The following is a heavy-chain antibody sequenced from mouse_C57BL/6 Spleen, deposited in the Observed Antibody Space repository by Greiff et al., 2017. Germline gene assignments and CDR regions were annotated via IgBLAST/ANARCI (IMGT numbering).Heavy chain of an antibody. CDR2: IYPSDSET. J-gene: IGHJ2*01. CDR1: GYTFTSYW. Sequence: VQLQQPGAELVRPGSSVKLSCKASGYTFTSYWMDWVKQRPGQGLEWIGNIYPSDSETHYNQKFKDKATLTVDKSSSTAYMQLSSLTYEDSAVFYCGREYGYGYYFDYWGQGTTLTVSS. D-gene: IGHD2-2*01. CDR3: GREYGYGYYFDY. V-gene: IGHV1-61*01.